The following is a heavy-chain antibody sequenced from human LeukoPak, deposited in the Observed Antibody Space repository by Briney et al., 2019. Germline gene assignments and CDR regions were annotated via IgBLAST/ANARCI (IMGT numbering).Heavy chain of an antibody. Sequence: GASVKVSCKASSYTFTNYAFTWVRQAPGQGLEWMGWISAYNGNTNYAQKLQGRVTMTTDTSTSTAYMELRSLRSDDTAVYYCARDNRRGSGDYYYYYMDVWGKGTTVTISS. CDR3: ARDNRRGSGDYYYYYMDV. CDR1: SYTFTNYA. D-gene: IGHD1-14*01. CDR2: ISAYNGNT. V-gene: IGHV1-18*01. J-gene: IGHJ6*03.